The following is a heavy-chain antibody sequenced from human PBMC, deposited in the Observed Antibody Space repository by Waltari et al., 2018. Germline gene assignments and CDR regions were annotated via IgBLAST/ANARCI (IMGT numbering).Heavy chain of an antibody. J-gene: IGHJ4*02. CDR3: AKEIYRIGRPCFDY. D-gene: IGHD6-19*01. CDR2: ITSGGGDT. V-gene: IGHV3-23*01. Sequence: QLLESGGGWRQAGGSLRLSCAASGFTFSNYARSWVRQAPGKGQELVSGITSGGGDTYYTDSVRGRFTISRDNSKNTVYLQMNSFRHEDTAVYYCAKEIYRIGRPCFDYWGQGVRVTVSS. CDR1: GFTFSNYA.